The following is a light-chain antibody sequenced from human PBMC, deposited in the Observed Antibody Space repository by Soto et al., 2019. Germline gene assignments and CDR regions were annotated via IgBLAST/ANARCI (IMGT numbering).Light chain of an antibody. CDR1: QSVSSY. J-gene: IGKJ2*01. Sequence: EIVLTQSPATLSLSPGERATLSCRASQSVSSYLAWYQQKPGQAPRLLIYDASNTATGIPARFSGSGSGTDFTLTISSLEPEDFTVYYCQHSSNWPPKFGKRNKLELK. CDR2: DAS. CDR3: QHSSNWPPK. V-gene: IGKV3-11*01.